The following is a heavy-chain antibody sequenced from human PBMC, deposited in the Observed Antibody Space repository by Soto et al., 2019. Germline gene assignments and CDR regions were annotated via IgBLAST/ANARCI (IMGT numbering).Heavy chain of an antibody. CDR3: ARVPRYPSDILEVPAVMYEEWFDP. D-gene: IGHD3-3*02. V-gene: IGHV1-3*01. CDR2: IHAGDGKT. Sequence: QVHLVQSGAEVKKPGASVKVSCKSSGYIFMNYAIHWVRQAPGQGFEWMGWIHAGDGKTKYPQSLQGRVTITRDTSASTVYMELSGLTSEDTAVYYCARVPRYPSDILEVPAVMYEEWFDPWGQRALITVSS. J-gene: IGHJ5*02. CDR1: GYIFMNYA.